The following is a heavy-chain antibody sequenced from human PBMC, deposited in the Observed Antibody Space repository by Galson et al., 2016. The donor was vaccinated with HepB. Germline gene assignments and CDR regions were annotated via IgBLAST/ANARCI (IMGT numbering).Heavy chain of an antibody. Sequence: SLRLSCAASGFNFRTYPMHWVRLTPGKGLEWVAVISYDGEVKWYADSVKGRFTISRDNSKNRVYLQMNSLRPDDTAVYYCAKDLAMGDSTGWYDYWGQGTLVTVSS. CDR1: GFNFRTYP. D-gene: IGHD6-19*01. CDR3: AKDLAMGDSTGWYDY. CDR2: ISYDGEVK. J-gene: IGHJ4*02. V-gene: IGHV3-30*04.